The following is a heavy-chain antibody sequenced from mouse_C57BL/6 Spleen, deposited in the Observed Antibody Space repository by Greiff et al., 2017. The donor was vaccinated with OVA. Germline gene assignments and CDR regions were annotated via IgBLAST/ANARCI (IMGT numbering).Heavy chain of an antibody. D-gene: IGHD1-1*01. CDR3: TILTTVVATGEY. J-gene: IGHJ2*01. Sequence: VQLQQSGAELVRPGASVTLSCKASGYTFTDYEMHWVKQTPVHGLEWIGAIDPETGGTAYNQKFKGKAILTADKSSSTAYMELRSLTSEDSAVYYCTILTTVVATGEYWGQGTTLTVSS. CDR1: GYTFTDYE. CDR2: IDPETGGT. V-gene: IGHV1-15*01.